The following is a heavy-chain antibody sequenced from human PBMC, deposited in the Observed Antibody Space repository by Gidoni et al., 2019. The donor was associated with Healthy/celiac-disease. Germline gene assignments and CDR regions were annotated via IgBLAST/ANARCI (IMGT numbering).Heavy chain of an antibody. Sequence: QVQLQESGPGLVKPSETLSLTCTVSGGSVSSGSYYWSWIRQPPGKGLEWIGYIYYSGSTNYNPSLKSRVTISVDTSKNQFSLKLSSVTAADTAVYYCARGKGWFDPWGQGTLVTVSS. J-gene: IGHJ5*02. CDR3: ARGKGWFDP. CDR1: GGSVSSGSYY. CDR2: IYYSGST. V-gene: IGHV4-61*01.